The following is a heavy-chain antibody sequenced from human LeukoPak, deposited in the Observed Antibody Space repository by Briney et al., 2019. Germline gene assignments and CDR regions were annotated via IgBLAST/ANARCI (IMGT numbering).Heavy chain of an antibody. J-gene: IGHJ6*02. D-gene: IGHD1-26*01. V-gene: IGHV1-18*01. CDR1: GYTFTSYG. CDR2: ISAYNGNT. Sequence: ASVKVSCTASGYTFTSYGIRWVRQAPGQGLAWMGWISAYNGNTNYAQKLQGRVTMTTDTSTSTAYMELRSLRSDDTAVYYCASDLSGSYYSNYYYYGVDVWGQGTTVTVSS. CDR3: ASDLSGSYYSNYYYYGVDV.